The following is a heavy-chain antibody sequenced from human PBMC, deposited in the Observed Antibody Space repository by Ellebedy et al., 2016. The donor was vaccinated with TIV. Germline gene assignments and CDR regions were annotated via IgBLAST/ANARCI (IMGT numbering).Heavy chain of an antibody. Sequence: SETLSLXXTVSGASISSYYWSWIRQTPGKGLEWIGYIYYSGSTNYNPSLKSRVTMSVDTSKNQFSLKLTSVTADDTAVYYCARMASYGGNYCYDYWGHGTLVTVSS. J-gene: IGHJ4*01. V-gene: IGHV4-59*08. D-gene: IGHD1-26*01. CDR1: GASISSYY. CDR3: ARMASYGGNYCYDY. CDR2: IYYSGST.